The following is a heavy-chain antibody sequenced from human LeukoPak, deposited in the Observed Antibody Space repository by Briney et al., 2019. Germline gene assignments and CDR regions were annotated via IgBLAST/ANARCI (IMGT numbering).Heavy chain of an antibody. J-gene: IGHJ4*02. D-gene: IGHD6-13*01. Sequence: SQTLSLTCAVYGGSFSGYYWSWIRQHPGKGLEWIGYIYYSGSTNYNPSLKSRVTISVDTSKNQFSLKLSSVTAADTAVYYCARGGSWYKPPDYWGQGTLVTVSS. V-gene: IGHV4-34*01. CDR3: ARGGSWYKPPDY. CDR1: GGSFSGYY. CDR2: IYYSGST.